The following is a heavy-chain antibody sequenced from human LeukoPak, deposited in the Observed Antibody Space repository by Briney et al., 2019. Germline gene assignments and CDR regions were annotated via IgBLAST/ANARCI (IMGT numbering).Heavy chain of an antibody. Sequence: GSVTVSCKASGYTFTAYYMHWVRQAPGQGREWMGWIILNSGGTNYAQKFQGRVTMNRDTSISTAYTELSRLRSDDTAVYYCARDYYDSSCFGAFDIWGQGTMVTVSS. CDR2: IILNSGGT. D-gene: IGHD3-22*01. CDR3: ARDYYDSSCFGAFDI. J-gene: IGHJ3*02. V-gene: IGHV1-2*02. CDR1: GYTFTAYY.